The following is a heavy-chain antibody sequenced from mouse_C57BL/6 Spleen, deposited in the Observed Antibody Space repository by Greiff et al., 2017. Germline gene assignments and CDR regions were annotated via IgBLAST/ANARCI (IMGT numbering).Heavy chain of an antibody. Sequence: EVKLVESGGGLVKPGGSLKLSCAASGFTFSDYGMHWVRQAPETGLEWVAYISSGSSTIYYADTVKGRFTISRDNAKNTLFLQMTMLRSEDTAMYYCAILSNYDYFDYWGQGTTLTVSS. J-gene: IGHJ2*01. V-gene: IGHV5-17*01. CDR2: ISSGSSTI. CDR3: AILSNYDYFDY. D-gene: IGHD1-1*02. CDR1: GFTFSDYG.